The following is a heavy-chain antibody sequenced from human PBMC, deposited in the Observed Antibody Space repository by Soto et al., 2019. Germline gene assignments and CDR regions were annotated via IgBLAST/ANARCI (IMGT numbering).Heavy chain of an antibody. J-gene: IGHJ5*02. CDR3: ARDGGPGYTFWSGPLGGGRFDP. V-gene: IGHV1-69*12. D-gene: IGHD3-3*01. CDR1: GGTFGNTA. Sequence: QVQLVQSGAEVKKPGSSVNVSCKTSGGTFGNTAVTWVRQAPGQGLEWMGGIVPMFGTANYAQKFQGRVTITADESTNTAYMELRSLRSDDTAVYYCARDGGPGYTFWSGPLGGGRFDPWGQGTLVTVSS. CDR2: IVPMFGTA.